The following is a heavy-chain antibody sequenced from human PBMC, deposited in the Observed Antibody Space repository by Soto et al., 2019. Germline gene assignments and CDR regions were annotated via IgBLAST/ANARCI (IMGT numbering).Heavy chain of an antibody. CDR3: SRAIGDGYNYDAFDI. V-gene: IGHV3-49*03. Sequence: GGSLRLSCTASGITFGDYAMSWFRQAPGKGLEWEGFIRSKAYAGTTEFAASVKGRFTISRDDSKSIAYLQMNSLQTEDTAVYYCSRAIGDGYNYDAFDIWGQGTMVTVSS. CDR2: IRSKAYAGTT. D-gene: IGHD5-12*01. CDR1: GITFGDYA. J-gene: IGHJ3*02.